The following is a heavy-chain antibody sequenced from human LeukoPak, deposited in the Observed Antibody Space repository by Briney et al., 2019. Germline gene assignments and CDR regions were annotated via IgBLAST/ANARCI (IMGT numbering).Heavy chain of an antibody. V-gene: IGHV3-64*01. CDR3: ARVRLGIWNAFDI. D-gene: IGHD7-27*01. Sequence: GGSLRLSCAASGFIFGSYVMHWVRQAPGKGLEYVSAISSTGDSTYYANSVKGRFTISRDNSKNTLYLQMGSLRAEDMAVYYCARVRLGIWNAFDIWGQGTTVTVSS. J-gene: IGHJ3*02. CDR2: ISSTGDST. CDR1: GFIFGSYV.